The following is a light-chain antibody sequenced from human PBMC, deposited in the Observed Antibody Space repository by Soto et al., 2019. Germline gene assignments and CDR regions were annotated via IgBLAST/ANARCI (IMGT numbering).Light chain of an antibody. J-gene: IGLJ1*01. CDR1: SSDVGGYNY. CDR3: TSYTSSNTLV. V-gene: IGLV2-14*01. Sequence: QSAPTQPASVSGSPGQSITISCTGTSSDVGGYNYVSWYQHHPGKAPKVIIYEVSNRPSGVSNRFSGSKSGNTASLTISGLQAEDEADYYCTSYTSSNTLVFGAGTKVTVL. CDR2: EVS.